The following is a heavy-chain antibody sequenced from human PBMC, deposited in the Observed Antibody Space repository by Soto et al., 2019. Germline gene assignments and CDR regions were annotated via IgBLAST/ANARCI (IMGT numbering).Heavy chain of an antibody. D-gene: IGHD6-19*01. CDR3: TRDGSGPTVDFDY. J-gene: IGHJ4*02. CDR2: IRSKANSYAT. CDR1: GFTFSGSA. V-gene: IGHV3-73*01. Sequence: PGGSLRLSCAASGFTFSGSAMHWVRQASGKGLEWVGRIRSKANSYATAYAASVKDRFTISRDDSKNTAYLQMNSLKTEDTAVYYCTRDGSGPTVDFDYWGQGTLVTVSS.